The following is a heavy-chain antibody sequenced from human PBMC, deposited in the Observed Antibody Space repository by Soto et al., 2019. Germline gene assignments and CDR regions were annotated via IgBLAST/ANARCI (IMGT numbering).Heavy chain of an antibody. CDR2: ISGSGGST. V-gene: IGHV3-23*01. D-gene: IGHD3-16*02. CDR3: AKGSHFGGVIVFARYYFDY. Sequence: EVQLLESGGGLVQPGGSLRLSCAASGFTFSSYAMSWVRQAPGKGLEWVSAISGSGGSTYYADSVKGRFTISRDNSKNTLYLQMNSLRAEDTAVYYCAKGSHFGGVIVFARYYFDYWGQGTLVTVSS. J-gene: IGHJ4*02. CDR1: GFTFSSYA.